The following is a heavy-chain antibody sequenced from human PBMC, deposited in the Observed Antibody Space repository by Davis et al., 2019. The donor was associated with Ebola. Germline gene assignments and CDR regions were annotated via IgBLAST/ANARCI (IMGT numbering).Heavy chain of an antibody. Sequence: GESLKISCAASGFAFSNFGMTWVRQAPGKGLEWVAGLGGAGISTYYGNSVTGRFTVSRDNAKDIVYLQMNSLKTEDTAVYYCTRHVGWGGWYSRDWGQGTLVTVSS. CDR2: LGGAGIST. CDR1: GFAFSNFG. CDR3: TRHVGWGGWYSRD. J-gene: IGHJ4*02. V-gene: IGHV3-23*03. D-gene: IGHD6-19*01.